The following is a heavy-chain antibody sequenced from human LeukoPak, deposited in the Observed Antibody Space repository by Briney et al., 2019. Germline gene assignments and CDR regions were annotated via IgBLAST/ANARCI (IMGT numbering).Heavy chain of an antibody. CDR2: IIPIFGTA. V-gene: IGHV1-69*05. CDR1: GGTFSSYA. D-gene: IGHD2-2*01. Sequence: SVKVSCKASGGTFSSYAISWVRQAPGQGLEWMGGIIPIFGTANYAQKFQGRVTITTDESTSTAYMELSSLRSEDTAVYYCASLGYCSSTSCYAVGDYWGQGTLVTVSS. J-gene: IGHJ4*02. CDR3: ASLGYCSSTSCYAVGDY.